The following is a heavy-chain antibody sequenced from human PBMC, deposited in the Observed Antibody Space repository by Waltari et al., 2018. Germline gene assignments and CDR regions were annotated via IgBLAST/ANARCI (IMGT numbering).Heavy chain of an antibody. CDR2: FGASGIST. Sequence: EVQLVESGGALVQPGGSLRLSCAASGFTFSSYAMNWVRQAPGKGLEWFSGFGASGISTSYADSVKGRFTISRDNSENILYLQMNSLRAEDTAVYYCAKTKGSSSFDYWGQGTLVTVSS. V-gene: IGHV3-23*04. J-gene: IGHJ4*02. CDR3: AKTKGSSSFDY. CDR1: GFTFSSYA. D-gene: IGHD2-15*01.